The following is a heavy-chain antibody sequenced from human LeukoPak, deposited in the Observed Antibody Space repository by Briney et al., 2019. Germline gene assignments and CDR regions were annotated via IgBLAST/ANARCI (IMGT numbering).Heavy chain of an antibody. CDR1: GFTFSDYY. Sequence: GGSLRLSCAASGFTFSDYYMSWIRQAPGKGLEWVSYISSSGSTIYYADSVKGRFTISRDNAKNSLYLQMNSLRAEDTAVYYCAGRYIWSGPRFDPWGQGTLVTVSS. V-gene: IGHV3-11*04. CDR3: AGRYIWSGPRFDP. CDR2: ISSSGSTI. J-gene: IGHJ5*02. D-gene: IGHD3-3*01.